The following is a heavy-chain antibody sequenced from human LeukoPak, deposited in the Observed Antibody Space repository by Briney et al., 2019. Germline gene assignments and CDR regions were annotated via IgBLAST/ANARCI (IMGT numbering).Heavy chain of an antibody. CDR2: ISGSGGST. V-gene: IGHV3-23*01. CDR3: AKGVRGVTTSYDY. D-gene: IGHD3-10*01. Sequence: GGSLRLSCAASGFPFSSYARSWVRQPPGKGLEWVSAISGSGGSTYYADSVKGRFTISRDNSKNTLYLQMNSLRAEDTAVYYCAKGVRGVTTSYDYWGQGTLVTVSS. CDR1: GFPFSSYA. J-gene: IGHJ4*02.